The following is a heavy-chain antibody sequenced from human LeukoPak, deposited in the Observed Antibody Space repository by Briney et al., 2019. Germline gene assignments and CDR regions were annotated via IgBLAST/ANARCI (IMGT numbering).Heavy chain of an antibody. J-gene: IGHJ5*02. CDR1: GGTFSSYA. CDR3: ARSIVVVPAARYWDWFDP. V-gene: IGHV1-69*13. Sequence: ASVKVSCKASGGTFSSYAISWVRQAPGQGLEWMGGIIPIFGTANYAQKFQGRVTITADESASTAYMELSSLRSEDTAVYYCARSIVVVPAARYWDWFDPWGQGTLVTVSS. CDR2: IIPIFGTA. D-gene: IGHD2-2*01.